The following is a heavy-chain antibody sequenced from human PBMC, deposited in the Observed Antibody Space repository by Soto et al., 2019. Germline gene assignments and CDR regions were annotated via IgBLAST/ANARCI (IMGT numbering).Heavy chain of an antibody. Sequence: PSETLSLTCAVYGGSFSCYYWSWIRQPPGKGLEWIGEINHSGSTNYNPSLKSRVTISTDTSKNQFSLLLSSVTAADTAVYYCAREEVPQWFTKGYYGMDVWGQGTTVTVSS. CDR3: AREEVPQWFTKGYYGMDV. D-gene: IGHD2-8*01. V-gene: IGHV4-34*01. J-gene: IGHJ6*02. CDR1: GGSFSCYY. CDR2: INHSGST.